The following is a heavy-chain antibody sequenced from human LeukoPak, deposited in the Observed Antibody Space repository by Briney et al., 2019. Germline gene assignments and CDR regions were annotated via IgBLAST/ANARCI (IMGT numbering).Heavy chain of an antibody. V-gene: IGHV3-7*04. CDR3: AKDRNRLWFGELVAFDI. J-gene: IGHJ3*02. CDR1: GFSVSSNY. CDR2: IKQDGSEK. Sequence: PGGSLRLSCVVSGFSVSSNYMSWVRQAPGKGLEWVANIKQDGSEKYYVDSVKGRFTISRDNAKNSLYLQMNSLRAEDTAVYYCAKDRNRLWFGELVAFDIWGQGTMVTVSS. D-gene: IGHD3-10*01.